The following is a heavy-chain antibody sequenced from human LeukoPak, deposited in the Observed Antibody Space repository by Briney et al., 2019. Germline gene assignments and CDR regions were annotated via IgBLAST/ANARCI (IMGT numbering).Heavy chain of an antibody. CDR3: ARDYDILTGYYWGAFDI. Sequence: GGSLRLSCAASGFTISTYAIHWVRQAPGKGLEYVSAMSRDGGSTYYANSVKGRFTISRDDSKNTLDLQMNSLRAEDTALYYCARDYDILTGYYWGAFDIWGQGTMVTVSS. CDR2: MSRDGGST. J-gene: IGHJ3*02. V-gene: IGHV3-64*01. CDR1: GFTISTYA. D-gene: IGHD3-9*01.